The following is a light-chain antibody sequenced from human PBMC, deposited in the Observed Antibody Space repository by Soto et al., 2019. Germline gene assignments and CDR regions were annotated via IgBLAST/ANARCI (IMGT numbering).Light chain of an antibody. CDR1: QSVSSSY. Sequence: EIVLTQSPGTLSLSPGERATLSCRASQSVSSSYLAWYQQKPGQAPRLLIYGASSRATGIPDRFSGSGSGTAFTLTISGLEPEDFAGYYWQQYGSRKLTFGGGTRVEIK. V-gene: IGKV3-20*01. J-gene: IGKJ4*01. CDR3: QQYGSRKLT. CDR2: GAS.